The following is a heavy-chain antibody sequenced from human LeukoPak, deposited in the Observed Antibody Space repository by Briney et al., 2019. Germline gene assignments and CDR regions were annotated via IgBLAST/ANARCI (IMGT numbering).Heavy chain of an antibody. D-gene: IGHD4-17*01. CDR1: GFTFSSYA. CDR3: ARESLDYGDYVFDY. Sequence: GGSLRLSCAASGFTFSSYAMHWVRQAPGKGLEYVSPISSNGGSTYYADSVKGRFTISRDNSKNTLYLQMGSLRAEDMAVYYCARESLDYGDYVFDYWGQGTLVTVSS. V-gene: IGHV3-64*02. J-gene: IGHJ4*02. CDR2: ISSNGGST.